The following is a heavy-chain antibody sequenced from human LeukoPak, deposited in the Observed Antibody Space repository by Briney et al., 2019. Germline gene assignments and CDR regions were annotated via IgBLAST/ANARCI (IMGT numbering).Heavy chain of an antibody. Sequence: SETLSLTCTVSGGSISRYYWSWIRQPPGKGLEWIGYIYYSGSTNYNPSLKSRVTISVDTSKNQFSLKLSSVTAADTAVYYCARVSPITVFGVDYYYYMDVWGKGTTVTVSS. CDR1: GGSISRYY. V-gene: IGHV4-59*01. D-gene: IGHD3-3*01. CDR3: ARVSPITVFGVDYYYYMDV. CDR2: IYYSGST. J-gene: IGHJ6*03.